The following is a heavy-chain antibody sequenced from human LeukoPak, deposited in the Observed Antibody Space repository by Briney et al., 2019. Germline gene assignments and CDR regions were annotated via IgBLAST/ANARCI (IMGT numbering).Heavy chain of an antibody. V-gene: IGHV3-48*01. J-gene: IGHJ4*02. CDR2: ISSSSSTI. Sequence: GGSLRLSCAASGFTFSNYAMSWVRQAPGKGLEWVSYISSSSSTIYYADSVKGRFTISRDNAKNSLYLQMNSLRAEDTAVYYCARDRSLDYWGQGTLVTVSS. CDR1: GFTFSNYA. CDR3: ARDRSLDY.